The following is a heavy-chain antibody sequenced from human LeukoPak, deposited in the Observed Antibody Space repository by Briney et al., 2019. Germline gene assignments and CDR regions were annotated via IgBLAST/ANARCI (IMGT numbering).Heavy chain of an antibody. D-gene: IGHD5-18*01. Sequence: GRSLRLSCGASGFTFGEYGISWFRQAPGKGLEWVAFVRNDAYRGTTEYAASVRGRFVVSRDNSKSIAYLQMNSVATEDTAMYYCTRSYGLTHGDFDYWGQGTMVSVSS. CDR3: TRSYGLTHGDFDY. V-gene: IGHV3-49*03. J-gene: IGHJ4*02. CDR1: GFTFGEYG. CDR2: VRNDAYRGTT.